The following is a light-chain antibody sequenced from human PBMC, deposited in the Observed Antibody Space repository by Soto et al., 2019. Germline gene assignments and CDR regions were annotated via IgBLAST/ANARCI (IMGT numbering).Light chain of an antibody. CDR1: GSNIGSNS. J-gene: IGLJ7*01. V-gene: IGLV1-44*01. Sequence: QSVLTQPPSASGTPGQRVTISCSGSGSNIGSNSVYWYQQLPGTAPKLLIYTNNQRPSGVPDRFSGSKSGTSASLAISGLQSEDEADYSCAAWDDSLNGPVFGGGTQLPSS. CDR3: AAWDDSLNGPV. CDR2: TNN.